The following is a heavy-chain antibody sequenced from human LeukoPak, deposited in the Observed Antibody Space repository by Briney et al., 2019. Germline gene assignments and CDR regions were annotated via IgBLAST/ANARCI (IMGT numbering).Heavy chain of an antibody. D-gene: IGHD2-2*01. CDR3: TTDAGYSSKWYNY. V-gene: IGHV3-15*01. J-gene: IGHJ4*02. CDR1: GFTFNDAW. Sequence: GGSLRLSCAASGFTFNDAWMSWVRQAPGKGLEWVGRIKSKTDGGTTDYAAPVKGRFTISRDDSKNTLHLQMNSLKIEDTGVYYCTTDAGYSSKWYNYWGQGTLVTVSS. CDR2: IKSKTDGGTT.